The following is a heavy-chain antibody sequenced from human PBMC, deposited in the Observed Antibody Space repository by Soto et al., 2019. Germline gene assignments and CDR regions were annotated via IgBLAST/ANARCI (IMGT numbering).Heavy chain of an antibody. CDR2: INHSGST. CDR1: GGSFSGSY. CDR3: ARLGRRSSSWYGGYYYYYGMDV. D-gene: IGHD6-13*01. V-gene: IGHV4-34*01. Sequence: PSETLSLTCAVYGGSFSGSYWSWIRQPPGKGLEWIGEINHSGSTNYNPSLKSRVTISVDTSKNQFSLKLSSVTAADTAVYYCARLGRRSSSWYGGYYYYYGMDVWGQGTTVTVSS. J-gene: IGHJ6*02.